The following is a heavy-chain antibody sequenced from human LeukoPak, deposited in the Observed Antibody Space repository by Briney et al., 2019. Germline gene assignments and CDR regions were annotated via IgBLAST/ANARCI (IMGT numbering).Heavy chain of an antibody. CDR3: TRHTYDRSGYGAFDI. V-gene: IGHV3-73*01. CDR2: IRSKTNNYAT. Sequence: GGSLRLSCAASGFTFSGSDIHWVRQASGKGLEWVGHIRSKTNNYATADAASVKGRFTFSRDDSKNTAYIQMNSLKTEDTAVYYCTRHTYDRSGYGAFDIWGQGTMVTVSS. J-gene: IGHJ3*02. CDR1: GFTFSGSD. D-gene: IGHD3-22*01.